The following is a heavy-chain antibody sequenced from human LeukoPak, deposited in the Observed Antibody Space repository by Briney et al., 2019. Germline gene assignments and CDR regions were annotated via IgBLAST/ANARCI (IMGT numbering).Heavy chain of an antibody. V-gene: IGHV3-7*03. CDR2: INQDQNEI. CDR3: ARSGYYLYYYMDV. J-gene: IGHJ6*03. D-gene: IGHD3-22*01. CDR1: GFTFSSYW. Sequence: PGGSLRLSCAASGFTFSSYWMTWVRQAPGKGLEWVASINQDQNEIHYVDSVRGRFTISRDNAKNSLYLQMNSLRAEDTAIYYCARSGYYLYYYMDVWGTGTTVTISS.